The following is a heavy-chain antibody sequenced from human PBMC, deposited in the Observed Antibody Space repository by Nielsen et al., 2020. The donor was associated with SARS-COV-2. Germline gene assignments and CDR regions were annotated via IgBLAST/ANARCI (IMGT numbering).Heavy chain of an antibody. V-gene: IGHV3-30*03. CDR2: ISYDGSNK. D-gene: IGHD2-2*01. J-gene: IGHJ6*02. CDR1: GFTFSSYG. CDR3: ARDVSTSRYYYYSMDV. Sequence: GESLKISCAASGFTFSSYGMHWVRQAPGKGLEWVAVISYDGSNKYYADSVKGRFTISRDNSKNTLYLQMNSLRAEDTAVYYCARDVSTSRYYYYSMDVWGQGTTVTVSS.